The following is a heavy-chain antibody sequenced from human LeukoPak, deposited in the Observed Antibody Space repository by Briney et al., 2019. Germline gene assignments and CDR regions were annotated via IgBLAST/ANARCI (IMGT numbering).Heavy chain of an antibody. V-gene: IGHV4-34*01. D-gene: IGHD3-10*01. Sequence: SETLSLTCAVYGGSLSGYYWSWIRQPPGKGLEWIGEINHSGSTNYNPSLKSRVTISVDTSKNQFSLKLSSVTAADTAVYYCARAGRRFGELFGYWGQGTLVTVSS. J-gene: IGHJ4*02. CDR3: ARAGRRFGELFGY. CDR2: INHSGST. CDR1: GGSLSGYY.